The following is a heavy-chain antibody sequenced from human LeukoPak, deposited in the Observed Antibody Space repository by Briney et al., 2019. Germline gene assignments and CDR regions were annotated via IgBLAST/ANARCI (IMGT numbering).Heavy chain of an antibody. CDR2: ISSRSSTI. V-gene: IGHV3-48*01. D-gene: IGHD1-7*01. J-gene: IGHJ4*02. CDR3: ARENFADLFDS. Sequence: PGGSLRLSCVASGFTFNNYNMNWVRHAQGRGLECIAYISSRSSTIYYADYVKGRFTISRDNAKKSLFLQMNSLRADDTALYYCARENFADLFDSWGQGTLVTVSS. CDR1: GFTFNNYN.